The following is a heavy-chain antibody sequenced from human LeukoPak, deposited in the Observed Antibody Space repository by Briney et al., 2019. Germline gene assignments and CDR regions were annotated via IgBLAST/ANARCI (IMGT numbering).Heavy chain of an antibody. CDR1: GYTYTGYY. J-gene: IGHJ3*02. V-gene: IGHV1-2*06. CDR3: ARDLDPYYDSSGYAFDI. CDR2: INPNSGGT. D-gene: IGHD3-22*01. Sequence: ASVKVSCKASGYTYTGYYMHWVRQAHGQGLEWMGRINPNSGGTNYAQKFQGRVTMPRDTSISTAYMELSRLRSDDTAVYYCARDLDPYYDSSGYAFDIWGQGTMVTVSS.